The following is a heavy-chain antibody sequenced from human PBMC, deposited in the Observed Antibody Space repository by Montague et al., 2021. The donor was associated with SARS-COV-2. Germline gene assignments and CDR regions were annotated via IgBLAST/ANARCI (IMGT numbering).Heavy chain of an antibody. CDR3: ARHVRSLMVRGPDFDY. V-gene: IGHV4-39*01. CDR2: IYYSGTT. Sequence: SETLSLTCTVSGGSISSSSYYLGWIRQPPGKGLEWIGSIYYSGTTYYNPSLKSRVTISVDTSKNQFSLKLSSVTAADTSVYYCARHVRSLMVRGPDFDYWGKGTLVTVSS. J-gene: IGHJ4*02. D-gene: IGHD3-10*01. CDR1: GGSISSSSYY.